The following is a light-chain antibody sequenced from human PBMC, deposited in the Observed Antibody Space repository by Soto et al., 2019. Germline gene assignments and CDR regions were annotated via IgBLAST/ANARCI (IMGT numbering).Light chain of an antibody. CDR3: QQYNIWPPWT. CDR2: GAA. Sequence: EIVMTQSPATLSVSPGERATLSCRASQSVFSSLAWYQQKPGQAPRLLIYGAATRATGIPARFSGSGSGTEFTLTISSLQSEDFAVYYCQQYNIWPPWTFGQGTKVDIK. CDR1: QSVFSS. V-gene: IGKV3-15*01. J-gene: IGKJ1*01.